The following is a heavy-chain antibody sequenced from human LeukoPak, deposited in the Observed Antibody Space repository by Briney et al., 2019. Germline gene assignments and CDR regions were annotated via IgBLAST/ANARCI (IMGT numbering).Heavy chain of an antibody. CDR2: INHSGST. CDR1: GGSFSGYY. CDR3: AREEPGAAAGYNYYYCYMDV. Sequence: PSETLSLTCAVYGGSFSGYYWSWIRQPPGKGLEWIGEINHSGSTNYNPSLKSRVTISVDTSKNQFSLKLSSVTAADTAVYYCAREEPGAAAGYNYYYCYMDVGGKGTTVTVSS. V-gene: IGHV4-34*01. D-gene: IGHD6-13*01. J-gene: IGHJ6*03.